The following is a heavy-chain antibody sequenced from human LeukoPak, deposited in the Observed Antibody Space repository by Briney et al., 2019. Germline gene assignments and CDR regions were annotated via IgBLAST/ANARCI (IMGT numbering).Heavy chain of an antibody. CDR1: GFTFIDYD. Sequence: GGSLRLSCAASGFTFIDYDMHGVRQVIGKGLEWVSAIGIRGDTHYSGSVKGRFTISRENAESSLYLQMNSLRAEDTAVYYCARGGIQVSGIDEFDYWGQGTLVTVSS. CDR2: IGIRGDT. D-gene: IGHD6-19*01. V-gene: IGHV3-13*01. CDR3: ARGGIQVSGIDEFDY. J-gene: IGHJ4*02.